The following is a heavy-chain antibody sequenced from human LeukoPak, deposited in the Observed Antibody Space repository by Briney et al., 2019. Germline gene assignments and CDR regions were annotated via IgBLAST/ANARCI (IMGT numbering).Heavy chain of an antibody. Sequence: GASVKVSCKASGGSFNRYAISWVRQAPGQGLEWMGGIIPIFGTANYAQKFQGRVTITADESTSTAYMELSSLRSEDTAVYYCARGARGSRGYFDYWGQGTLVTVSS. CDR2: IIPIFGTA. J-gene: IGHJ4*02. CDR1: GGSFNRYA. D-gene: IGHD3-10*01. CDR3: ARGARGSRGYFDY. V-gene: IGHV1-69*13.